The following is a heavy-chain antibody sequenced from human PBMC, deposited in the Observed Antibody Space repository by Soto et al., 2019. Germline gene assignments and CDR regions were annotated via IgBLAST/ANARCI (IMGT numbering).Heavy chain of an antibody. CDR2: MFPGDSDT. J-gene: IGHJ6*02. CDR3: ARVLDSSLVTMVV. D-gene: IGHD6-19*01. CDR1: GYSFNTYW. V-gene: IGHV5-51*01. Sequence: ESLKISCKGSGYSFNTYWIGWVRRFPGQGREWMGVMFPGDSDTRYSPSFQGQVTMSAAPSTNTAYLEWSSLKAADSAMYYCARVLDSSLVTMVVWGEGTTVTVS.